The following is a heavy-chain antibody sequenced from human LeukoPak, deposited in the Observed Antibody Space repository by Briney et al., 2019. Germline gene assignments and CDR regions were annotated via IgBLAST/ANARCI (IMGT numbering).Heavy chain of an antibody. V-gene: IGHV1-46*01. Sequence: ASVKVSCKSSGYTFTSYYMHWVRRAPGQGLEWMGIINHSGGSTSYAQKFQGRVTMTRDMSTSTVYMELSSLRSEDTAVYYCARDPLWFGELSLTFDYWGQGTLVTVSS. J-gene: IGHJ4*02. CDR3: ARDPLWFGELSLTFDY. D-gene: IGHD3-10*01. CDR2: INHSGGST. CDR1: GYTFTSYY.